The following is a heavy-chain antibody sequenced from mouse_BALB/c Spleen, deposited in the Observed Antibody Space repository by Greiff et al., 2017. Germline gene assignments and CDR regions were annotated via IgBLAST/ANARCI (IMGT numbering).Heavy chain of an antibody. J-gene: IGHJ4*01. V-gene: IGHV14-3*02. D-gene: IGHD4-1*01. CDR3: ARWDYYYAMDY. Sequence: VQLQQSGAELVKPGASVKLSCTASGFNIKDTYMHWVKQRPGQGLEWIGMIDPSNSETRLNQKFKDKATLNVDKSSNTAYMQLSSLTSEDSAVYYCARWDYYYAMDYWGQGTSVTVSS. CDR2: IDPSNSET. CDR1: GFNIKDTY.